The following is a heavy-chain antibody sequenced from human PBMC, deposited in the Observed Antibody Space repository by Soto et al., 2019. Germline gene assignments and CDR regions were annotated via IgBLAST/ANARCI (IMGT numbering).Heavy chain of an antibody. V-gene: IGHV3-66*01. CDR1: GFTVSSNY. D-gene: IGHD4-17*01. CDR2: IYSGGST. CDR3: ARDYGGNSGYFQH. Sequence: EVQLVESGGGLVQPGGSLRLSCAASGFTVSSNYMSWVRQAPGKGLEWVSVIYSGGSTYYADSVKGRFTISRDNSKNTLYLQIHSLRAEDTAVYYCARDYGGNSGYFQHWGQGTLVSVSS. J-gene: IGHJ1*01.